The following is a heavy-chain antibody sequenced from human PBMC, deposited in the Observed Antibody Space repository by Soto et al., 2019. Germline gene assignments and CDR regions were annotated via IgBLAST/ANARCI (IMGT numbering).Heavy chain of an antibody. V-gene: IGHV3-30*18. CDR1: GFTFSNYG. J-gene: IGHJ4*02. Sequence: QVQLVESGGGVVQPGRSLRLSCAASGFTFSNYGMHWVRQAPGKGLEWVALISSDGSNKYYADSVKGRFTISRDNSKNTLYLQMNSLRAEDPVVYYCAQDGYTYGSADFWGQGSLVTVSS. D-gene: IGHD5-18*01. CDR2: ISSDGSNK. CDR3: AQDGYTYGSADF.